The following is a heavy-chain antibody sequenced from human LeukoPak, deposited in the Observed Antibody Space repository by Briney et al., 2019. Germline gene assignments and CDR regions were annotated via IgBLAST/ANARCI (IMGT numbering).Heavy chain of an antibody. V-gene: IGHV5-51*01. CDR2: IYPGDSDT. CDR3: ARRRSSSPLYEATSNWFDP. CDR1: GYSFTSYW. D-gene: IGHD6-13*01. J-gene: IGHJ5*02. Sequence: GESLKISCKGSGYSFTSYWIGWVRQMPGKGLEWMGIIYPGDSDTRYSPSFQGQVTISADKSISTAYLQWSSLKASDTAMYYCARRRSSSPLYEATSNWFDPWGQGTLVTVSS.